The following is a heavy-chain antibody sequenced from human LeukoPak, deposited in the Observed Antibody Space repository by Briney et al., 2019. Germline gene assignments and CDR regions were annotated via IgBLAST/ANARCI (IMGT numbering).Heavy chain of an antibody. CDR1: GGSISSYY. CDR2: LYTSGSN. V-gene: IGHV4-4*07. CDR3: ARCVTSGYYYG. J-gene: IGHJ4*02. D-gene: IGHD3-22*01. Sequence: SETLSLTCTVSGGSISSYYWSWIRQPAGKGMEWIGRLYTSGSNNYNPSLKSRVTISVDTSNNLFSLKLTSVTAADTAVYYCARCVTSGYYYGWGQGTLVTVSS.